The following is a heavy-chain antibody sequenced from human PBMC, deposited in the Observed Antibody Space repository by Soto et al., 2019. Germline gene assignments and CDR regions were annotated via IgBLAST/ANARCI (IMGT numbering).Heavy chain of an antibody. CDR2: MSYAGTYK. J-gene: IGHJ4*02. V-gene: IGHV3-30*18. D-gene: IGHD6-6*01. CDR1: GFTFSDYG. Sequence: QVQLVESGGGVVQPGRSLRLSCEVSGFTFSDYGMHLVRQAPGKGLEWVAVMSYAGTYKYYADSVKGRFTISRDLSGNTLFLQMTSLRLEDTAVYFCAKEMYPRTVLDSSSPWGDYWGQGTLVTVSS. CDR3: AKEMYPRTVLDSSSPWGDY.